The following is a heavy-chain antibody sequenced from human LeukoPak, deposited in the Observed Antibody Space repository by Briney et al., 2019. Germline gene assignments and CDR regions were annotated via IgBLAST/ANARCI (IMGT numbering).Heavy chain of an antibody. J-gene: IGHJ3*02. D-gene: IGHD3-22*01. V-gene: IGHV1-46*01. CDR2: FSPSGGST. CDR3: TRTYYYDSSGYYYGRDAFDI. Sequence: ASVKVSCKASGYTFTTYYIHWVRQAPGQGLEWMGIFSPSGGSTSYAQKFQGRVTMTRDTSTSTVYMELSSLRSEDTAVYYCTRTYYYDSSGYYYGRDAFDIWGQGTMVTVSS. CDR1: GYTFTTYY.